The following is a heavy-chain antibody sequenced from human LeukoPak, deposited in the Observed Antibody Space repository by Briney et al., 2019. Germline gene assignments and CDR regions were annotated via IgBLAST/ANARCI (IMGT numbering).Heavy chain of an antibody. CDR3: AKDREMATITFAYYLDY. D-gene: IGHD5-24*01. CDR1: EFTFSNYA. Sequence: GGSLRLSCAASEFTFSNYAMNWVRQAPGNGLEWVAAISGSGGSTYYADSVKGRFTISRDNSKNTLYLQMNSLRAEDTAVYYCAKDREMATITFAYYLDYWGQGTLVTVSS. V-gene: IGHV3-23*01. CDR2: ISGSGGST. J-gene: IGHJ4*02.